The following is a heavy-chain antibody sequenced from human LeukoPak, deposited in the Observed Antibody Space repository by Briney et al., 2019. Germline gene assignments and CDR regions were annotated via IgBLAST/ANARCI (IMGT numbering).Heavy chain of an antibody. CDR1: GYTFTKYY. CDR2: INPGGDNT. J-gene: IGHJ3*02. D-gene: IGHD1-14*01. Sequence: GASVKVSCKASGYTFTKYYIHWVRQAPGQGLEWMGLINPGGDNTNYAQNFQGRVTMTRDTSTSTVYMELSSLRSEDTAVYYCARGLRVLGTGNAFDIWGQGTMVTVSS. CDR3: ARGLRVLGTGNAFDI. V-gene: IGHV1-46*01.